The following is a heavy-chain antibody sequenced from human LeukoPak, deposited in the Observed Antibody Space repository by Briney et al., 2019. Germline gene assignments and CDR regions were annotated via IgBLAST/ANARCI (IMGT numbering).Heavy chain of an antibody. Sequence: ASVKVSCKASGYTFTGYYMHWVRQAPGQGLEWTGWINPNSGGTNYAQKFQGWVTMTRDTSISTAYMELSRLRSDDTAVYYCARTVDTAMVHFDYWGQGTLVTVSS. CDR1: GYTFTGYY. CDR3: ARTVDTAMVHFDY. D-gene: IGHD5-18*01. J-gene: IGHJ4*02. CDR2: INPNSGGT. V-gene: IGHV1-2*04.